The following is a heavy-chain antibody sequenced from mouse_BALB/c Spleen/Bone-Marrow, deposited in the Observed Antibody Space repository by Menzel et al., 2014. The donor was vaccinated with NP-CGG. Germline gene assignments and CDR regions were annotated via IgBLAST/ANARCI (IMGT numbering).Heavy chain of an antibody. D-gene: IGHD2-2*01. CDR2: IDPSTGRT. Sequence: VQLQQSGAELVKPGASVKLSCKASGYTFTSYWMHWVKQRPGQGLEWIGEIDPSTGRTDYNKKFKSQATLTVDKSASTAYMHLSSLTSEDSAVYYCARMNGYDYWGHGTTLTVSS. CDR1: GYTFTSYW. J-gene: IGHJ2*01. V-gene: IGHV1S81*02. CDR3: ARMNGYDY.